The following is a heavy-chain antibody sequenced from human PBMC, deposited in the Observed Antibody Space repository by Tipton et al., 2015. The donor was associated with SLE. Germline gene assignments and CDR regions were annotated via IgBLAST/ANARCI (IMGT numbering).Heavy chain of an antibody. Sequence: LRLSCAVSGFSISSGYYWGWIRQPPGEGLEWIGSIHHSGNTYYNPSLKSRVSMSIDTSKNQVFLRLSSVTAADTAVYYCARHDYDDNGYYMHYFDYWGQGTLVTVSS. J-gene: IGHJ4*02. D-gene: IGHD3-22*01. CDR1: GFSISSGYY. CDR2: IHHSGNT. CDR3: ARHDYDDNGYYMHYFDY. V-gene: IGHV4-38-2*01.